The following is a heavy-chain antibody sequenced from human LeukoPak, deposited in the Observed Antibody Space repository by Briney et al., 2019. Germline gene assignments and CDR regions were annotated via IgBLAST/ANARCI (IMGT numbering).Heavy chain of an antibody. V-gene: IGHV3-23*01. J-gene: IGHJ6*02. D-gene: IGHD3-22*01. CDR3: ARWPDYYDTSKYYYGMDV. CDR1: GFTFTNEA. Sequence: PGGSLRLSCAVSGFTFTNEAMGWVRQLRGGGLEWVSTISPGGGTTYYAESMKGRFTISRDNSKSTLYLEMNSLRAEDTAVYYCARWPDYYDTSKYYYGMDVWGQGTTVTVSS. CDR2: ISPGGGTT.